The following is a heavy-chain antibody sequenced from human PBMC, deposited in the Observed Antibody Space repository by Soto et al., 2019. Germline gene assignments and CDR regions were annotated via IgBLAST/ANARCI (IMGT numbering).Heavy chain of an antibody. D-gene: IGHD2-15*01. CDR3: AASAVVAAHY. J-gene: IGHJ4*02. CDR1: AFTFSDYY. V-gene: IGHV3-11*01. CDR2: ISGNGNTI. Sequence: GGSLRLSCAASAFTFSDYYMGWIRQAPGKGLEWLSYISGNGNTIYYADSVKGRFTVSRDNAKNLLYLQMNSLKAEDTAVYYCAASAVVAAHYWGQGALVTVSS.